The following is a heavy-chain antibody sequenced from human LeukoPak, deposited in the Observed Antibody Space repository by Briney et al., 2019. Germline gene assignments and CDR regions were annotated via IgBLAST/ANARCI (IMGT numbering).Heavy chain of an antibody. CDR1: GYTFTSYY. CDR3: ARDLTMIVVGNEGFDAFDI. J-gene: IGHJ3*02. V-gene: IGHV1-46*01. CDR2: IHPSGGST. D-gene: IGHD3-22*01. Sequence: ASVKVSCKASGYTFTSYYMHWVRQAPGQGLEWMGIIHPSGGSTSYAQKFQGRVTMTRDTSTSTVYMELSSLRSEDTAVYYCARDLTMIVVGNEGFDAFDIWGQGTMVTVSS.